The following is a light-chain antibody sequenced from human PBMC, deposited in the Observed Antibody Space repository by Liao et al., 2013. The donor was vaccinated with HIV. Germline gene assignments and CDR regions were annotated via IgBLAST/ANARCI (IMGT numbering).Light chain of an antibody. CDR1: KLGDQF. CDR3: QAWDSSARV. CDR2: QDV. V-gene: IGLV3-1*01. Sequence: SYELTQPPSVSVSPGQTATITCSGDKLGDQFASWYQQKPGQSPVLVISQDVKRPSGIPERFSGSNSGNTVTLTISGTQAMDEADYYCQAWDSSARVFGTGTKVTVL. J-gene: IGLJ1*01.